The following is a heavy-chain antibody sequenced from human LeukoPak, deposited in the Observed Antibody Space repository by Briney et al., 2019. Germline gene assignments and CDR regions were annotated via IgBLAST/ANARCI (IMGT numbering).Heavy chain of an antibody. CDR1: GGTFSSYA. V-gene: IGHV1-69*05. D-gene: IGHD3-22*01. CDR2: IIPIFGTA. CDR3: ARGRREYYYDSSGYYYPH. Sequence: SVKVSCKASGGTFSSYAISWVRQAPGQGLEWMGRIIPIFGTANYAQKFQGRVTITTDESTSTAYMELSSLRSEDTAVYYCARGRREYYYDSSGYYYPHWGQGTLITVSS. J-gene: IGHJ4*02.